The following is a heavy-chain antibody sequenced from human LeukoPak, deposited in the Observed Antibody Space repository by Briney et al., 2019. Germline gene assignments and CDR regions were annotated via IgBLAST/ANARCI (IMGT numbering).Heavy chain of an antibody. J-gene: IGHJ4*02. D-gene: IGHD6-13*01. CDR3: ARGGNSWDTGYYFDY. Sequence: SETLSLTCTVSGASISNYYWSWIRQPPGKGLEWIGYIYYTGSTNYNPSLNSRITISLDTSKNQFSLKLTSVTAADTAVYYCARGGNSWDTGYYFDYWGQGTLVTVSS. V-gene: IGHV4-59*01. CDR1: GASISNYY. CDR2: IYYTGST.